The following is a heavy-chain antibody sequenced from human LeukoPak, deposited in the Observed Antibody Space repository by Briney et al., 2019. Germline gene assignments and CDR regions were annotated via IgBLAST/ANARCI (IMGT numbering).Heavy chain of an antibody. CDR3: ARQGGSNSPYYYYYMDV. J-gene: IGHJ6*03. CDR1: GYSISSGYY. Sequence: SETLSLTCAVSGYSISSGYYWGWFRQPPGKGPEWIGCIYHSGTTYYNPSLKSRVTISVDTSKNQLSLMISSVTAADTAVYYCARQGGSNSPYYYYYMDVWGKGTRVTVSS. CDR2: IYHSGTT. V-gene: IGHV4-38-2*01. D-gene: IGHD6-13*01.